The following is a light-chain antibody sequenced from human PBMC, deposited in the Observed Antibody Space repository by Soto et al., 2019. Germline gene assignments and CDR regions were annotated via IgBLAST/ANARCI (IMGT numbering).Light chain of an antibody. V-gene: IGKV3-15*01. CDR3: QQRMNWPLT. CDR1: QSVSSN. CDR2: GAS. Sequence: EIVMTQSPATLSVSPGESATLSCRASQSVSSNLAWYQQKPGQAPRLLIYGASTRATGIPARFSGSGSGTEFTLTISSLQSEDFAVYYCQQRMNWPLTFGGGTRVEIK. J-gene: IGKJ4*01.